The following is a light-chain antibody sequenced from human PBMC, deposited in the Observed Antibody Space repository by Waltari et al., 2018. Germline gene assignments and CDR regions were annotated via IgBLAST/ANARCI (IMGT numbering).Light chain of an antibody. CDR3: QHYLRLPAT. V-gene: IGKV3-20*01. CDR2: GAS. Sequence: EILFTQSPGTLSLSPGEIAILSCRASQSVSSALAWYPQKPGQAPRLLIYGASNRATGLPDRFSGSGSGTDFSLTISILEPEDFAVYYCQHYLRLPATFGQGTKVEIK. CDR1: QSVSSA. J-gene: IGKJ1*01.